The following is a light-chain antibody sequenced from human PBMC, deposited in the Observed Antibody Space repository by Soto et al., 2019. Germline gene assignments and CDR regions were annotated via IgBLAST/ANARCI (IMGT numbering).Light chain of an antibody. J-gene: IGKJ1*01. CDR2: AAS. Sequence: GDRVTITCRASQGISNNLAWYQQKPGKVPKVVIYAASTLQSGVPSRFSGSGSGTDFNLTISRLQPEDVATYYCQKYDSAPWTCGQGTKVDIK. CDR3: QKYDSAPWT. CDR1: QGISNN. V-gene: IGKV1-27*01.